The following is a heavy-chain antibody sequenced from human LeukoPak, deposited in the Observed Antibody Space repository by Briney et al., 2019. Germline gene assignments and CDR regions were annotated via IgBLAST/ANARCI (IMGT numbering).Heavy chain of an antibody. CDR3: ARDREYYFDY. D-gene: IGHD3-10*01. J-gene: IGHJ4*02. Sequence: SVKVSCEASGGAFSSYSISWVRQAPGQGLEWMGGIIPIFGTANYAQKFQGRVTITADESTSTAYMELSSLRSEDTAVYYCARDREYYFDYWGQGTLVTVSS. CDR2: IIPIFGTA. CDR1: GGAFSSYS. V-gene: IGHV1-69*01.